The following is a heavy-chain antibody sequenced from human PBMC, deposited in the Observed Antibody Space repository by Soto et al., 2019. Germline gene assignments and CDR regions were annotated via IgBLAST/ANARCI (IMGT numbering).Heavy chain of an antibody. CDR3: TTDAPSLYCSSTSCYRTPGTRFDP. J-gene: IGHJ5*02. CDR1: GFTFSNAW. Sequence: EVQLVESGGGLVKPGGSLRLSCAASGFTFSNAWMSWVRQAPGKGLEWVGRIKSKTDGGTTDYAAPVKGRFTISRDDSKNTLYLQMNSLKTEDTAVYYCTTDAPSLYCSSTSCYRTPGTRFDPWGQGTLVTVSS. D-gene: IGHD2-2*02. V-gene: IGHV3-15*01. CDR2: IKSKTDGGTT.